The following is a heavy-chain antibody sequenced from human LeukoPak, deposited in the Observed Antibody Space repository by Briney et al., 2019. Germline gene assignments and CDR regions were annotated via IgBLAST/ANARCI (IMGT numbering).Heavy chain of an antibody. CDR1: GGSISSRRYY. J-gene: IGHJ3*01. V-gene: IGHV4-39*01. Sequence: SETLSLTCTFSGGSISSRRYYWGWIRQPPGKGPEWIGSIYYSGSTYYNPSLKSRVTISVDTSKNQFSLKLSSVTAADTAVYYCARQTTTVTTAFGAFDFWGQGTMVTVSS. CDR3: ARQTTTVTTAFGAFDF. CDR2: IYYSGST. D-gene: IGHD4-17*01.